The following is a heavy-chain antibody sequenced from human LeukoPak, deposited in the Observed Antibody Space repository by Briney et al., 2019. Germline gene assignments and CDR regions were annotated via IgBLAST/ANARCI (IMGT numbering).Heavy chain of an antibody. J-gene: IGHJ4*02. CDR2: INPDGNKK. CDR3: ANEIRPNDH. Sequence: GGSLRLSCAVSGLTFSSSWMDWVRQAPGKGLEWVASINPDGNKKYSADSVKGRFTISRDNSKNTLYLQMNSLRPEDTAVYYCANEIRPNDHWGQGTLVTVSS. V-gene: IGHV3-7*03. D-gene: IGHD4-17*01. CDR1: GLTFSSSW.